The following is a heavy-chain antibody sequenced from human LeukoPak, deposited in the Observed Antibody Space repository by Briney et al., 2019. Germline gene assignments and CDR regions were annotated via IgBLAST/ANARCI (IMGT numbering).Heavy chain of an antibody. D-gene: IGHD2-15*01. CDR2: IYTSGST. CDR1: GGSISSYY. CDR3: ARASYCSGGSCYSYYFDY. J-gene: IGHJ4*02. Sequence: SETLSLTXTVSGGSISSYYWSWIRQPAGKGLEWIGRIYTSGSTNYNPSLKSRVTMSVDTSKNQFSLKLSSVTAADTAVYYCARASYCSGGSCYSYYFDYWGQGTLVTVSS. V-gene: IGHV4-4*07.